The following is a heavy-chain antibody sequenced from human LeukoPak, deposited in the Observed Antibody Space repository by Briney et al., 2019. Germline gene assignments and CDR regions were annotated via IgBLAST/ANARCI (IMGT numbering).Heavy chain of an antibody. D-gene: IGHD5-18*01. CDR1: GYTFTGYY. V-gene: IGHV1-2*02. CDR3: AREYVDTAMVPTFDY. Sequence: ASVKVSCKASGYTFTGYYMHWVRQAPGQGLEWMGWINPNSGGTNYAQKFQGRVTRTRDTSISTAYMELSRLRSDDTAVYYCAREYVDTAMVPTFDYWGQGTLVTVSS. J-gene: IGHJ4*02. CDR2: INPNSGGT.